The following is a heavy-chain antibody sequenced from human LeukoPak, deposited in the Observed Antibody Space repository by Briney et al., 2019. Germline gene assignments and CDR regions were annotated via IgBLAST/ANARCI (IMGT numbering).Heavy chain of an antibody. Sequence: ASVNVSCKASGYTFTSYAMHWVRQAPGQRLEWIGWINAGNGDTKYSQKFQGRVTITRDTSASTAYMELSSLRSEDTAVYYCARDVMGLATDYWGQGTLVTASS. V-gene: IGHV1-3*01. CDR3: ARDVMGLATDY. D-gene: IGHD6-19*01. CDR2: INAGNGDT. CDR1: GYTFTSYA. J-gene: IGHJ4*02.